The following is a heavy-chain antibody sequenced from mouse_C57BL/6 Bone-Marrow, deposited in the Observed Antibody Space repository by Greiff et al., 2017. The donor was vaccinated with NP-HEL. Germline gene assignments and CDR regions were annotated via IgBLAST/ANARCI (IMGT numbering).Heavy chain of an antibody. D-gene: IGHD1-1*02. J-gene: IGHJ3*01. Sequence: QVQLQQSGAELARPGASVKLSCKASGYTFTSYGISWVKQRTGQGLEWIGEIYPRSGNTYYNEKFKGKATLTADKSSSTAYMELRSLTSEDSAVYFCARYGGNYLAWFAYWGQGTLVTVSA. V-gene: IGHV1-81*01. CDR3: ARYGGNYLAWFAY. CDR2: IYPRSGNT. CDR1: GYTFTSYG.